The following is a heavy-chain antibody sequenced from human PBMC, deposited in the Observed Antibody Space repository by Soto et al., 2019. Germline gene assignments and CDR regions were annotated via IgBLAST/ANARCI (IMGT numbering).Heavy chain of an antibody. V-gene: IGHV4-34*01. CDR1: GGSFSGYY. CDR2: INHSGST. Sequence: SETLSLTCAVYGGSFSGYYWSWIRQPPGKGLEWIGEINHSGSTNYNPSLKSRVTISVDTSKNQFSLKLSSVTAADTAVYYCASAGYIWGSYRYIFDYWGQGTLVTVSS. D-gene: IGHD3-16*02. CDR3: ASAGYIWGSYRYIFDY. J-gene: IGHJ4*02.